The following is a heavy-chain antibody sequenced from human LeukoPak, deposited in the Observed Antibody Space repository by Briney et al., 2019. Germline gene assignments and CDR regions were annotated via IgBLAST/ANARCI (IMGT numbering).Heavy chain of an antibody. CDR2: INPNSGGT. V-gene: IGHV1-2*02. CDR1: GYTFTGYY. Sequence: ASVKVSCKASGYTFTGYYMHWVRQAPGQGLEWMGWINPNSGGTNYAQKFQGRVTMTRDTSISTAYLEVRSLTSDDTAVYYCARRGAARPPDFYYYMDVWGEGTTVTVSS. CDR3: ARRGAARPPDFYYYMDV. J-gene: IGHJ6*03. D-gene: IGHD6-6*01.